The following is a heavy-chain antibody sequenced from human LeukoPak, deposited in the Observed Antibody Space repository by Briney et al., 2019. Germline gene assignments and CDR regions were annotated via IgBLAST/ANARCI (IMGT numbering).Heavy chain of an antibody. D-gene: IGHD5-18*01. CDR2: IKSKTDGGTT. V-gene: IGHV3-15*01. CDR3: TTDCGYSYGPYRGY. J-gene: IGHJ4*02. CDR1: GFTFSNAW. Sequence: GGSLRLSCAASGFTFSNAWMSWVRQAPGKGLEWVGRIKSKTDGGTTDYAAPVKGRFTISRDDSKNTLYLQMNSLKTEDTAVYYCTTDCGYSYGPYRGYWGQGTLVTVSS.